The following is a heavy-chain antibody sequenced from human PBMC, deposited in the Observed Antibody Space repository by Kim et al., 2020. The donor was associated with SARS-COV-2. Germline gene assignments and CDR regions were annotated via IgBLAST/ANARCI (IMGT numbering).Heavy chain of an antibody. V-gene: IGHV4-31*03. CDR1: GGSISSGGYY. J-gene: IGHJ4*02. D-gene: IGHD1-1*01. Sequence: SETLSLTCTVSGGSISSGGYYWSWIRQHPGKGLEWIGYIYDSGSTYYNPSLKSRVTISVDTSKNQFSLKLSSVTAADTAVYYCASDRNGCFDYWGQGTLVTVSS. CDR2: IYDSGST. CDR3: ASDRNGCFDY.